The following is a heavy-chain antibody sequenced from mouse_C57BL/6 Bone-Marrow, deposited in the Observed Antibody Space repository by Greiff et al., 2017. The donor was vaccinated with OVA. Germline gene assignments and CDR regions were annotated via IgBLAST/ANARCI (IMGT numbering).Heavy chain of an antibody. V-gene: IGHV1-53*01. CDR1: GYTFTSYW. CDR2: INPSNGGT. CDR3: ARWTTVVARGY. D-gene: IGHD1-1*01. J-gene: IGHJ2*01. Sequence: QVHVKQPGTELVKPGASVKLSCKASGYTFTSYWMHWVKQRPGQGLEWIGNINPSNGGTNYNEKFKSKATLTVDKSSSTAYMQLSSLTSEDSAVYYCARWTTVVARGYWGQGTTLTVSS.